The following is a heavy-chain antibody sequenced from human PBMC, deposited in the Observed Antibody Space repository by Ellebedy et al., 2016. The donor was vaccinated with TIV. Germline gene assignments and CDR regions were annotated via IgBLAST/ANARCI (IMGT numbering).Heavy chain of an antibody. J-gene: IGHJ5*02. CDR3: ARGKYAVTTFDP. CDR1: GGSISSYY. V-gene: IGHV4-34*01. CDR2: INHSGST. Sequence: MPSETLSLTCTVSGGSISSYYWSRIRQPPGKGLEWIGEINHSGSTNYNPSLKSRVTISVDTSKNQFSLKLSSVTAADTAVYYCARGKYAVTTFDPWGQGTLVTVSS. D-gene: IGHD4-17*01.